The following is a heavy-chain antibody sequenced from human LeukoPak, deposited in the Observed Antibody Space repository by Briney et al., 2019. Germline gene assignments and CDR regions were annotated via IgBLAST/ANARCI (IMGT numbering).Heavy chain of an antibody. V-gene: IGHV4-59*01. J-gene: IGHJ4*02. CDR2: IYYSGST. D-gene: IGHD3-10*01. CDR3: ASATYYYGSGSEYYFDY. Sequence: PSETLSLTCTVSGDSISSYYWSWIRQPPGKGLEWIGYIYYSGSTNYNPSLKSRVTISIDTSKNQFSLNLSSVTAADTAVYYCASATYYYGSGSEYYFDYWGQGTLVTVSS. CDR1: GDSISSYY.